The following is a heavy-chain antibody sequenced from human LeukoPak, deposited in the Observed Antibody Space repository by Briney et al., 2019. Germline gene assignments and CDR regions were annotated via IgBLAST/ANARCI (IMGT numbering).Heavy chain of an antibody. CDR1: GYTLTELS. D-gene: IGHD3-10*01. J-gene: IGHJ4*02. Sequence: ASVKVSCKVSGYTLTELSMHWVRQAPGKGLEWMGGFDPEDGETIYAQKFQGRVTMTEDTSTDTAYMELSSLRSEDTAVYYCATVAWWGRSYGSGSYYFDYWGQGTLVTVSS. V-gene: IGHV1-24*01. CDR2: FDPEDGET. CDR3: ATVAWWGRSYGSGSYYFDY.